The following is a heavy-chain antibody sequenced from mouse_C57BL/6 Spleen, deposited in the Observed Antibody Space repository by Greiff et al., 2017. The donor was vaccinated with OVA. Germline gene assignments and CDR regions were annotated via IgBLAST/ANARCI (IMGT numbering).Heavy chain of an antibody. Sequence: VQLKESGGGLVKPGGSLKLSCAASGFTFSDYGMHWVRQAPEKGLEWVAYISSGSSTIYYADTVKGRFTISRDNAKNTLFLQMTSLRSEDTAMYYCARELTGAFFAYWGQGTLVTVSA. V-gene: IGHV5-17*01. CDR3: ARELTGAFFAY. J-gene: IGHJ3*01. CDR1: GFTFSDYG. CDR2: ISSGSSTI. D-gene: IGHD4-1*01.